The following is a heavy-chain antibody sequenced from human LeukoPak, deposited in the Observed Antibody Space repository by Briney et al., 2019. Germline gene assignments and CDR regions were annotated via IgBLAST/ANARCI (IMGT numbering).Heavy chain of an antibody. V-gene: IGHV4-30-4*08. J-gene: IGHJ5*02. CDR2: IYYSGST. Sequence: ASETLSLTCTVSGGSISSGDYYWSWIRQPPGKGLEWIGYIYYSGSTYYNPSLKSRVTISVDTSKNQFSLKLSSVTAADTAVYYCARVEASPVLPPGWFDPWGQGTLVTVSS. CDR3: ARVEASPVLPPGWFDP. D-gene: IGHD1-1*01. CDR1: GGSISSGDYY.